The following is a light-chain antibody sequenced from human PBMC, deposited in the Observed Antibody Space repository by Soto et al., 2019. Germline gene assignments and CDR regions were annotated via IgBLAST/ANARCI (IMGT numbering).Light chain of an antibody. CDR1: SSNIGSNT. CDR2: SNS. CDR3: AIWDASLNGRV. V-gene: IGLV1-44*01. Sequence: QSVLTQSPSASGTPGQRVTISCSGSSSNIGSNTVNWYQQFPGTAPKLLIHSNSQRPSGVPERFSGSKSGTSASLAISGLQSEDEADYYCAIWDASLNGRVFGGGTKLTVL. J-gene: IGLJ3*02.